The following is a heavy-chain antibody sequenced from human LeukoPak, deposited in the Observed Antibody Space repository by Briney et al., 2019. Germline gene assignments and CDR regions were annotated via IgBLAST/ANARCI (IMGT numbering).Heavy chain of an antibody. D-gene: IGHD2-15*01. Sequence: SETLSLTCNVSDGSISGYYWNWIRQPPGKGPEWIGYIFYSGSINYNPSLKSRVTISLGTSRYQFSLKLSSVTAADTAVYYCAMSKSGYGWFDPWGPGTLVTVSS. CDR2: IFYSGSI. CDR1: DGSISGYY. J-gene: IGHJ5*02. CDR3: AMSKSGYGWFDP. V-gene: IGHV4-59*08.